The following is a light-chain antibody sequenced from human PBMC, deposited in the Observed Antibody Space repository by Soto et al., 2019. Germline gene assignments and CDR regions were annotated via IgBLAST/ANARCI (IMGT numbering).Light chain of an antibody. V-gene: IGKV2-24*01. CDR2: KVS. J-gene: IGKJ2*01. Sequence: DVVMTHTPLSSPVPLGQPASISCRSSQSLEHSDGNTYLNCLHQRPGQPPRILIYKVSHRFSGVPARVSGSGAGTDFTLKISRVEAEDVGIYYCMQATHYRPYTFGPGTKLEIK. CDR3: MQATHYRPYT. CDR1: QSLEHSDGNTY.